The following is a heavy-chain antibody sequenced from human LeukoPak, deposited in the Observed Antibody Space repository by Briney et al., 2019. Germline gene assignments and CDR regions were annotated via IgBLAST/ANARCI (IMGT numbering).Heavy chain of an antibody. J-gene: IGHJ4*02. CDR2: ISAYNGNT. V-gene: IGHV1-18*01. CDR1: GYTFISYG. CDR3: ARGMYGIVVVPAAPFDY. D-gene: IGHD2-2*01. Sequence: ASVKVSCKASGYTFISYGISWVRQAPGQGLEWMGWISAYNGNTNYAQKLQGRVTMTTDTSTSTAYMELRSLRSDDTAVYYCARGMYGIVVVPAAPFDYWGQGTLVTVSS.